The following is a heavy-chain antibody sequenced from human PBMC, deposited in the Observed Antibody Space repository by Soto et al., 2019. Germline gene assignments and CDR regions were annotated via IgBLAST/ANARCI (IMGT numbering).Heavy chain of an antibody. CDR3: ARDRYYYDSSGYYYQKDY. J-gene: IGHJ4*02. CDR1: GGTFSSYA. Sequence: SVKVSCKASGGTFSSYAISWVRQAPGQGLEWMGGIIPIFGTANYAQEFQGRVTITADKSTSTAYMELSSLRSEDTAVYYCARDRYYYDSSGYYYQKDYWGQGTLVTVSS. D-gene: IGHD3-22*01. CDR2: IIPIFGTA. V-gene: IGHV1-69*06.